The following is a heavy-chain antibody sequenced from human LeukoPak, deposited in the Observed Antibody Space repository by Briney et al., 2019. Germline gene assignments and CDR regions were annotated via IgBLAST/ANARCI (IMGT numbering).Heavy chain of an antibody. J-gene: IGHJ5*02. CDR3: ARIPYYYDSSDT. V-gene: IGHV4-30-4*01. Sequence: SETLSLTCTVSGGSISSGDYYWSWIRQPPGKGLEWIGYIYYSGSTYYNPSLKSRITISVDTSKYQSSLKLSSVTAADTAVYYCARIPYYYDSSDTWGRGTLVTVSS. D-gene: IGHD3-22*01. CDR2: IYYSGST. CDR1: GGSISSGDYY.